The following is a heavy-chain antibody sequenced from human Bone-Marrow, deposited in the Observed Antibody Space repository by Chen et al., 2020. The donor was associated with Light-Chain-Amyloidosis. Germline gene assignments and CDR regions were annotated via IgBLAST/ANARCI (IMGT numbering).Heavy chain of an antibody. D-gene: IGHD3-9*01. CDR2: SCWSGGSG. CDR3: AKDISYDDILPGYPADAFDI. Sequence: EVQLVESGGGLLQRGGSLRLSCAASGFAFSSYAMSWVRQAPGKGLEWVATSCWSGGSGYYGDAGKVRLTISRDNSKNALFLQMNSLRAEDTAVYYCAKDISYDDILPGYPADAFDIWGQGTMVTVSS. J-gene: IGHJ3*02. V-gene: IGHV3-23*04. CDR1: GFAFSSYA.